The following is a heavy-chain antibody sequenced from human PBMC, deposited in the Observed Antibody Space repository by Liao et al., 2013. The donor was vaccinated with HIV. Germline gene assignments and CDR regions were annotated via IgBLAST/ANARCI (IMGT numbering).Heavy chain of an antibody. CDR2: INHRGST. D-gene: IGHD3-22*01. CDR3: ASLKGVVVVITTPWFDP. CDR1: GGSFSGYY. V-gene: IGHV4-34*01. J-gene: IGHJ5*02. Sequence: QVQLQQWGAGLLKPSETLSLTCAVYGGSFSGYYWSWIRQPPGKGLEWIGEINHRGSTNYNPSLKSRVTISVHTSENQFSLKLSSVTAADTAVYYCASLKGVVVVITTPWFDPWGQGTLVTVSS.